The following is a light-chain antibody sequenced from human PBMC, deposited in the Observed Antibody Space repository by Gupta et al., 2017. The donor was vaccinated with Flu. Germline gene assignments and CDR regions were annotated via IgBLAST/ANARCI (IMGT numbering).Light chain of an antibody. V-gene: IGKV1-5*03. CDR1: QSVSSW. CDR3: HQYTIYPFT. J-gene: IGKJ2*01. CDR2: EAS. Sequence: DTQMTHSPSTLADSLGDIVPITCRDSQSVSSWLAWYQQKPGKAPNLLIYEASNLESGVPTRFAGSGSGSDFPLTISSLQPEDFATYYCHQYTIYPFTFGQGTKLEIK.